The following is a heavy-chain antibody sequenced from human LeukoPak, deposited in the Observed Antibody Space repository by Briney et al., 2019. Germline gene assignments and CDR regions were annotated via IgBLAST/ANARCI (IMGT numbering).Heavy chain of an antibody. J-gene: IGHJ4*02. CDR1: GYTFTSYG. V-gene: IGHV1-18*01. D-gene: IGHD6-13*01. Sequence: GASVKVSCKASGYTFTSYGISWVRQAPGQGLEWMGWISAYNSNTNYAQKLQGRVTMTTDTSTSTAYMELRSLRSDDTAVYYCARDLLYSSSWAFDYWGQGTLVTVSS. CDR2: ISAYNSNT. CDR3: ARDLLYSSSWAFDY.